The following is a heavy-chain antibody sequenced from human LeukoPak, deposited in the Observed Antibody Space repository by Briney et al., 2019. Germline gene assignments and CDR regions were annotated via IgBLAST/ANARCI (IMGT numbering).Heavy chain of an antibody. D-gene: IGHD3-10*01. Sequence: GRSLRLSCAASGFTFSSYGMHWVRQAPGKGLEWVAVMSYDGSNKYYADSVKGRFTISRDNSKNTLYLQMNSLRAEDTAVYYCAKDTYGSGSYYYFDYWGQGTLVTVSS. CDR2: MSYDGSNK. CDR3: AKDTYGSGSYYYFDY. J-gene: IGHJ4*02. V-gene: IGHV3-30*18. CDR1: GFTFSSYG.